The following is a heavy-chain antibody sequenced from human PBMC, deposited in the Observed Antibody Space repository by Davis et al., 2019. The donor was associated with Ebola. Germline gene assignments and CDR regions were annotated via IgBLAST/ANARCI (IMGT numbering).Heavy chain of an antibody. CDR3: ARGHIVVVPAAILNWFDP. CDR1: GGSFSGYY. Sequence: ESLKISCAVYGGSFSGYYWSWIRQPPGKGLEWIGEINHSGSTNYNPSLKSRVTISVDTSKNQFSLKLGSVTAADTAVYYCARGHIVVVPAAILNWFDPWGQGTLVTVS. CDR2: INHSGST. J-gene: IGHJ5*02. D-gene: IGHD2-2*01. V-gene: IGHV4-34*01.